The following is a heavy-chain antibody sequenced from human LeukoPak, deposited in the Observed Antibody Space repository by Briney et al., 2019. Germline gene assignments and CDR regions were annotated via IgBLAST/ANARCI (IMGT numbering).Heavy chain of an antibody. Sequence: GGSLRLSCAASGLSVSGNCMSWVRQAPGKGLEWVSTLYSIGSTYYADSVKGRFTISRDNSKNTLSLQMNSLRAEDTAVYYCARSPRELYGMDVWGQGTTVTVS. CDR3: ARSPRELYGMDV. CDR1: GLSVSGNC. V-gene: IGHV3-53*01. D-gene: IGHD3-10*01. J-gene: IGHJ6*02. CDR2: LYSIGST.